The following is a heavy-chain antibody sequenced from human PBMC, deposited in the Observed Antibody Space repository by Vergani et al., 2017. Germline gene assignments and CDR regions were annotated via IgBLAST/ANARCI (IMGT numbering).Heavy chain of an antibody. D-gene: IGHD5-12*01. Sequence: QVQLVQSGAEVKKPGSSVKVSCKASGGTFSSYAISWVRQAPGQGLEWMGGIIPIFGTANYAQKFQGRVTITADKSTSTAYMELSSLRSEATAVYYGARSRGADIVATVAGAFDIWGQGTMVTVSS. CDR2: IIPIFGTA. CDR3: ARSRGADIVATVAGAFDI. V-gene: IGHV1-69*06. J-gene: IGHJ3*02. CDR1: GGTFSSYA.